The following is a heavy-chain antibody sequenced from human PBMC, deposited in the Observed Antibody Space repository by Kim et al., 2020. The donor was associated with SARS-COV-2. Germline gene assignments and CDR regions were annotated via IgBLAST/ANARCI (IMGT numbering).Heavy chain of an antibody. CDR3: ARRGFYAGYFDP. D-gene: IGHD5-18*01. CDR2: IFPGDSDT. CDR1: GYTFTNYW. J-gene: IGHJ5*02. V-gene: IGHV5-51*01. Sequence: GESLKISCKASGYTFTNYWIGWVRQLPGKGLEWMAIIFPGDSDTRYSPSFQGQVTISADRSINTAYLQWSSLKASDTAIYYCARRGFYAGYFDPWGQGTLVTVSS.